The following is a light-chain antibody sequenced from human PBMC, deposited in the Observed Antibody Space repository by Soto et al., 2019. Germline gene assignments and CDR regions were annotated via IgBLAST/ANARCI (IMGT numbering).Light chain of an antibody. CDR2: EVS. V-gene: IGLV2-14*01. Sequence: QSALAQPASVSGSPGQSISISCTGTSNNVGSYDFVSWYQQQPGKAPKLLIYEVSNRPSGVSHRFSGSKSDNTASLTISWLQSEDEADYYCSSSTTFTALVFGTWTKVTVL. CDR1: SNNVGSYDF. CDR3: SSSTTFTALV. J-gene: IGLJ1*01.